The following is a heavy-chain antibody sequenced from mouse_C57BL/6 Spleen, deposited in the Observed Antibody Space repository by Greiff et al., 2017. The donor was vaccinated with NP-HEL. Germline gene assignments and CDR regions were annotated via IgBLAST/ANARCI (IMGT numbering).Heavy chain of an antibody. CDR1: GFTFSSYG. J-gene: IGHJ4*01. V-gene: IGHV5-6*01. Sequence: EVQLVESGGDLVKPGGSLKLSCAASGFTFSSYGMSWVRQTPDKRLEWVATISSGGSYTYYPDSVKGRFTISRDNAKNTLYLQMSSLKSEDTAMYYCARQPIKGYAMDYWGQGTSVTVSS. D-gene: IGHD1-1*01. CDR3: ARQPIKGYAMDY. CDR2: ISSGGSYT.